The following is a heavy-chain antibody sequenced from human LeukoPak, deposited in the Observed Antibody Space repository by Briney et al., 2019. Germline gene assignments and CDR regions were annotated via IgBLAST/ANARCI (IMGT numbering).Heavy chain of an antibody. J-gene: IGHJ6*02. V-gene: IGHV3-23*01. CDR2: ISGSGGST. CDR1: GFTFSSYA. CDR3: VTLGYCSAGSCYRTEYYYGMDV. D-gene: IGHD2-15*01. Sequence: GGSLRLSCAASGFTFSSYAMSWVRQAPGKGLEWVSGISGSGGSTYYADSVKDRFTISRDNSKNTLSLQVNSLRAEDTAVYYCVTLGYCSAGSCYRTEYYYGMDVWGQGTTVTVSS.